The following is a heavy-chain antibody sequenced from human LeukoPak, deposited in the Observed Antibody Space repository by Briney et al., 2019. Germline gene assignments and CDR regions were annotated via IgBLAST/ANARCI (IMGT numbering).Heavy chain of an antibody. D-gene: IGHD3-10*01. J-gene: IGHJ5*02. Sequence: TGGSLRLSCAASGFTFSSYAMSWVRQAPGKGLEWVSAISGSGGSTYYADSVKGRFTISRDNSKNTLYLQMNSLRAEDTAVYYCTKVSSYYYGSGSYSWFDPWGQGTLVTVSS. V-gene: IGHV3-23*01. CDR1: GFTFSSYA. CDR2: ISGSGGST. CDR3: TKVSSYYYGSGSYSWFDP.